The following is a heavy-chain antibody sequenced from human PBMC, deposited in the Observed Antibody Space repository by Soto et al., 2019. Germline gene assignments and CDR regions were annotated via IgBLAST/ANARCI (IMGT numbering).Heavy chain of an antibody. Sequence: PGGSLRLSCAASGFTFSSYSMNWVRQAPGKGLEWVSYISSSSSYIYYADSVKGRFTISRDNAKNSLYLQMNSLRAEDTSVYYCARDKGGTGTTPPLGWGQGTLVTVSS. V-gene: IGHV3-21*05. D-gene: IGHD1-1*01. CDR1: GFTFSSYS. J-gene: IGHJ4*02. CDR3: ARDKGGTGTTPPLG. CDR2: ISSSSSYI.